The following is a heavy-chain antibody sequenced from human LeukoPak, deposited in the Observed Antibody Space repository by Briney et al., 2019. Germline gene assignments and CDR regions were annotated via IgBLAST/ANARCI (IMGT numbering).Heavy chain of an antibody. CDR3: ARLRITMLRGVPVRAGMDV. CDR2: IYYSGST. J-gene: IGHJ6*02. D-gene: IGHD3-10*01. CDR1: GGSISSYY. V-gene: IGHV4-59*01. Sequence: PSETLSLTCTVSGGSISSYYWSWIRQPPGKGLEWIGYIYYSGSTNYNPSLKSRVTISVDTSKNQFSLKLSSVTAADTAVYYCARLRITMLRGVPVRAGMDVWGQGTTVTVSS.